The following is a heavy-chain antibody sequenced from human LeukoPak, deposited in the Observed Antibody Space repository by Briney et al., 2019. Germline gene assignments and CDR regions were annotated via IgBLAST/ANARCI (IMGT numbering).Heavy chain of an antibody. CDR1: GFTFDDYA. V-gene: IGHV3-9*01. D-gene: IGHD6-19*01. Sequence: PGGSLRLSCAASGFTFDDYAMHWVRQAPGKGLEWVSGISWNSGSIRYADSVKGRFTISRDNAKNSLYLQMNSLRAEDTALYYCAKGSFSSGWYGGFEYWGQGTLVTVSS. CDR3: AKGSFSSGWYGGFEY. J-gene: IGHJ4*02. CDR2: ISWNSGSI.